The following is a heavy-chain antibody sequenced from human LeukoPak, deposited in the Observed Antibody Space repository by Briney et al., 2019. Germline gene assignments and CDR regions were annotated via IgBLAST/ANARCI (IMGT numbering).Heavy chain of an antibody. Sequence: ASVKVSCKASGYTFTGYYMHLVRQAPGQGLEWMGWINPNSGGTNYAQKFQGRVTMTRDTSISTAYMELSRLRSDDTAVYYCARGDSPSGYSYGTNFDYWGQGTLVTVSS. CDR3: ARGDSPSGYSYGTNFDY. CDR2: INPNSGGT. CDR1: GYTFTGYY. V-gene: IGHV1-2*02. J-gene: IGHJ4*02. D-gene: IGHD5-18*01.